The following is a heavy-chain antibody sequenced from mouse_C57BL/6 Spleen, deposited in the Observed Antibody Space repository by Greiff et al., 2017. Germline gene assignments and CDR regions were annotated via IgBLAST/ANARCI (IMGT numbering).Heavy chain of an antibody. V-gene: IGHV1-69*01. CDR3: ARGDYSNFYFDY. Sequence: QVQLQQPGAELVMPGASVKLSCKASGYTFTSYWLHWVKQRPGQGLAWIGEIDPSDSYTNYNQKFKGKSTLTVDKSSSTAYMQLSSLTSEDSAVXYCARGDYSNFYFDYWGQGTTLTVSS. J-gene: IGHJ2*01. CDR2: IDPSDSYT. CDR1: GYTFTSYW. D-gene: IGHD2-5*01.